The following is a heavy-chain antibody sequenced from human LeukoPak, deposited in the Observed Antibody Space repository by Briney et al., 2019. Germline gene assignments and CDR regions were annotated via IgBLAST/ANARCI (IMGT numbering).Heavy chain of an antibody. CDR2: INHSGST. CDR1: GGSFSGYY. Sequence: SETLSLTCAVYGGSFSGYYWSWIRQPPGKGLEWVGEINHSGSTNYNPSLKSRVTISVDTPKNQFSLKLSSVTAADTAVYYCARGTLGYCSSTSCRVYYYYYGMDVWGQGTTVTVSS. D-gene: IGHD2-2*01. V-gene: IGHV4-34*01. J-gene: IGHJ6*02. CDR3: ARGTLGYCSSTSCRVYYYYYGMDV.